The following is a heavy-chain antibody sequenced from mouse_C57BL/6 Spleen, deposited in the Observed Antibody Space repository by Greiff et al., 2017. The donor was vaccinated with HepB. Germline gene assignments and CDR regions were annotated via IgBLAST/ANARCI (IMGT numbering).Heavy chain of an antibody. CDR3: ASPMVTPYYYAMDY. J-gene: IGHJ4*01. V-gene: IGHV1-19*01. Sequence: EVQLQQSGPVLVKPGASVKMSCKASGYTFTDYYMNWVKQSHGKSLEWIGVINPYNGGTSYNQKFKGKATLTVDKSSSTAYMELNSLTSEDSAVYYCASPMVTPYYYAMDYWGQGTSVTVSS. D-gene: IGHD2-2*01. CDR1: GYTFTDYY. CDR2: INPYNGGT.